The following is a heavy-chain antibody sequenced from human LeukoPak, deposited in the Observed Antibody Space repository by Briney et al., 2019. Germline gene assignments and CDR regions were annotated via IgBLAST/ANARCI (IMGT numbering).Heavy chain of an antibody. CDR3: ARMGSSGPSGYYFDY. CDR2: IYLSGST. D-gene: IGHD6-19*01. J-gene: IGHJ4*02. CDR1: AGSISSYY. Sequence: SETLSLASTVDAGSISSYYWNWLRQSPGKGLEWIWYIYLSGSTNYNPSLKSRFSISVDTSKNHYFLQLSSATDADAAVYYAARMGSSGPSGYYFDYWGQGTLVTVSS. V-gene: IGHV4-59*01.